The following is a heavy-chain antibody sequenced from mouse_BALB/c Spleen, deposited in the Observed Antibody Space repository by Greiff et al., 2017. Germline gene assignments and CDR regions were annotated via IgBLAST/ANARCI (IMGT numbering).Heavy chain of an antibody. V-gene: IGHV1-67*01. CDR2: ISTYYGNT. CDR1: GYTFTDYA. J-gene: IGHJ4*01. CDR3: ARDGNYGDYAMDY. D-gene: IGHD2-1*01. Sequence: QVQLQQSGPELVRPGVSVKISCKGSGYTFTDYAMHWVKQSHAKSLEWIGVISTYYGNTNYNQKFKGKATMTVDKSSSTAYMELARLTSEDSAIYYCARDGNYGDYAMDYWGQGTSVTVSS.